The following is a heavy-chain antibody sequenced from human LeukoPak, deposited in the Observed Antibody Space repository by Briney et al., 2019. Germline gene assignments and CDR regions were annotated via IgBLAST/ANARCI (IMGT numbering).Heavy chain of an antibody. CDR3: AGRITIFGVVSGPDY. CDR1: GFTFSIYV. Sequence: PGGSLRLSCAASGFTFSIYVMSWVHQAPGKGLEWVSTISGSGGSTNYADSVTGRFTISRDNSKNTLYLQMNSLRAEDTAVYYCAGRITIFGVVSGPDYWGQGTLVTVSS. J-gene: IGHJ4*02. D-gene: IGHD3-3*01. V-gene: IGHV3-23*01. CDR2: ISGSGGST.